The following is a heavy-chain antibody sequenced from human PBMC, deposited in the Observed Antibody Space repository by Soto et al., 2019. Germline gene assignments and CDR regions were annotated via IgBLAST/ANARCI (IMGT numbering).Heavy chain of an antibody. CDR3: ARGEDAFFYYGLDV. Sequence: LSLTCTVSGGSITSSYWSWIRRPPGKGLEWIAYIYDTGISGYTPSTSYNPSLKSRVTMSVDTSKSQFSLKLTSATAADTAVYYCARGEDAFFYYGLDVWGQGITVTVSS. V-gene: IGHV4-59*01. J-gene: IGHJ6*02. CDR2: IYDTGISGYTPST. CDR1: GGSITSSY.